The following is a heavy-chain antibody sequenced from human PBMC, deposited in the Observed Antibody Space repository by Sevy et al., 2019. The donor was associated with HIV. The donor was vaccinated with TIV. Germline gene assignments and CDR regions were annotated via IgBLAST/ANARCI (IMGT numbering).Heavy chain of an antibody. J-gene: IGHJ5*02. CDR3: ARSAVAGIEAWFDP. CDR1: GFTFSRHA. Sequence: GGSLRLSCVGSGFTFSRHAMHWVRQAPGKGLEWVAVILYDGSNKYYADSVKGRSTISRDNSKNTLDLEMNSLRPEDTAVYYCARSAVAGIEAWFDPWGLGTLVTVSS. CDR2: ILYDGSNK. V-gene: IGHV3-30-3*01. D-gene: IGHD6-19*01.